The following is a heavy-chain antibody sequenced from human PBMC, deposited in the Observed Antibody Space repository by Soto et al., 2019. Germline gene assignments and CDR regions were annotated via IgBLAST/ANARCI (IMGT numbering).Heavy chain of an antibody. CDR2: ISYDRSNK. D-gene: IGHD1-1*01. Sequence: GGSLRLSCAASGFTFSSYAMHWVRQAPGKGLEWVAVISYDRSNKYYADSVKGRFTISRDNSKNTLYLQMNSLRAEDTSVYYCARDGTTRAFDIWGQGTMVTVSS. V-gene: IGHV3-30*04. J-gene: IGHJ3*02. CDR1: GFTFSSYA. CDR3: ARDGTTRAFDI.